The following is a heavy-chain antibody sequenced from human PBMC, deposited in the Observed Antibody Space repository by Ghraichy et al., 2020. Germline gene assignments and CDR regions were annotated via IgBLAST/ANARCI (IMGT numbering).Heavy chain of an antibody. D-gene: IGHD1-26*01. Sequence: SETLSLTCDVSGGSMSPYSWSWIRQSAGKGLEWIGRISMSGMSGTTYYSPSLESRVTMSVDTSKNKLSLKMSSVTAADTAVYYCARDRPNGVGARLSDYWGQGILVTVSS. J-gene: IGHJ4*02. CDR2: ISMSGMSGTT. V-gene: IGHV4-4*07. CDR3: ARDRPNGVGARLSDY. CDR1: GGSMSPYS.